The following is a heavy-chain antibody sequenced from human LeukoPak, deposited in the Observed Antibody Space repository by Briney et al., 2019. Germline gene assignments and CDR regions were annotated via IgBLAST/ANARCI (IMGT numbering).Heavy chain of an antibody. CDR2: IYYSGST. D-gene: IGHD5-24*01. Sequence: PSETLSLTCTVSGGSISSYYWSWIRQPPGKGLEWIGYIYYSGSTSYNPSLRSRVTISVDTSKNQFYLKLYSVTAADTAVYYCARAGTLQSNPSAFDIWGQGTMVTVSS. CDR3: ARAGTLQSNPSAFDI. CDR1: GGSISSYY. J-gene: IGHJ3*02. V-gene: IGHV4-59*01.